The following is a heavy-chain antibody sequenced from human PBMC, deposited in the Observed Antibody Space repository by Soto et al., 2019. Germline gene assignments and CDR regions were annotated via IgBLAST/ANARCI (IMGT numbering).Heavy chain of an antibody. Sequence: ASMKVSCKASGYTFTSYYMHWGRQAPGQGLERMGIINPSGGSTSYAQKFQGIVTMTRDTSTSTVYMELSSLRSEDTAVYYCARETTPPLRITMDRGEGMDVWEQGTTVTVSS. D-gene: IGHD3-10*01. J-gene: IGHJ6*01. CDR2: INPSGGST. CDR1: GYTFTSYY. V-gene: IGHV1-46*01. CDR3: ARETTPPLRITMDRGEGMDV.